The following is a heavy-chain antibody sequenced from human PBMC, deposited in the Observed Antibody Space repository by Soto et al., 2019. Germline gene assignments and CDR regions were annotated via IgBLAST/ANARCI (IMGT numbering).Heavy chain of an antibody. D-gene: IGHD2-15*01. CDR3: AGGVSRIPSFDY. Sequence: PGESLKISCQGSGYSFTNYWIGWVRQMPGKGLEWMGIIWPADSDTTYSPSFQGQVTISADKSFSTAYLQWSSLKASDTAMYYCAGGVSRIPSFDYWGQGTLVTVSS. V-gene: IGHV5-51*01. J-gene: IGHJ4*02. CDR2: IWPADSDT. CDR1: GYSFTNYW.